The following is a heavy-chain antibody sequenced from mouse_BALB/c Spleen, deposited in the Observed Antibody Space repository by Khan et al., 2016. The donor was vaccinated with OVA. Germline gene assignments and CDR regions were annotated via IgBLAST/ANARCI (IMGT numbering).Heavy chain of an antibody. CDR2: INGDGDYT. J-gene: IGHJ3*01. V-gene: IGHV5-6*01. Sequence: VQLKESGGDLVKPGGSLRLSCAASGFTFSTYGMSWVRQPPDKRLEWVATINGDGDYTYYPDTVKGRFTISRNNAENTLYLQLSSLQSEDTAIXFCGSHLTGSVAYLGQGTLVTVSA. CDR1: GFTFSTYG. D-gene: IGHD4-1*01. CDR3: GSHLTGSVAY.